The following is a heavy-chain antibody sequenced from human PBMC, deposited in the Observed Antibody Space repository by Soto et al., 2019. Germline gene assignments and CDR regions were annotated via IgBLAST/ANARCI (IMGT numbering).Heavy chain of an antibody. CDR2: IIPIFGTA. V-gene: IGHV1-69*13. CDR3: ARSAYFDWSSTEYYFDY. D-gene: IGHD3-9*01. J-gene: IGHJ4*02. CDR1: GGTFISYA. Sequence: GASVKVSCKASGGTFISYAISWVRQAPGQGLEWMGGIIPIFGTANYAQKFQGRVTITADESTSTAYMELSSLRSEDTAVYYCARSAYFDWSSTEYYFDYWGQGTLVTVSS.